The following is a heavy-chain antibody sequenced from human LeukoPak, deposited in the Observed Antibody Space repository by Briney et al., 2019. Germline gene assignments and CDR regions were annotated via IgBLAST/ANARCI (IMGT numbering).Heavy chain of an antibody. CDR2: IYTSGST. CDR1: GGSISSGSYY. Sequence: SQTLSLTCTVSGGSISSGSYYWSWIRQPAGKGLEWIGRIYTSGSTNYNPSLKSRVTISVDTSKSQFSLKLSSVTAADTAVYYCAGSPLSGYSSGWSRQSGWFDPWGQGTLVTVSS. D-gene: IGHD6-19*01. V-gene: IGHV4-61*02. J-gene: IGHJ5*02. CDR3: AGSPLSGYSSGWSRQSGWFDP.